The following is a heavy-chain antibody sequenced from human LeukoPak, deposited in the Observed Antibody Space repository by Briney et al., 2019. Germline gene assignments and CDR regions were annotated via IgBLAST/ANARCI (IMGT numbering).Heavy chain of an antibody. D-gene: IGHD3-9*01. Sequence: SETLSLTCTVSGGSISSYYWSWIRQPPGKGLEWIGRIYNSGSTNYNPSLKSRVTMSVDTSKNQFSLKLSSVTAADTAVYYCARGVGETRYYILAGYASARWSDPWGQGTLVTVSS. J-gene: IGHJ5*02. CDR2: IYNSGST. CDR3: ARGVGETRYYILAGYASARWSDP. CDR1: GGSISSYY. V-gene: IGHV4-4*07.